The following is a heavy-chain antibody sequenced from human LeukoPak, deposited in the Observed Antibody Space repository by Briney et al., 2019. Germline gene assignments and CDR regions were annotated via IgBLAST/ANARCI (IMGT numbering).Heavy chain of an antibody. CDR3: AVHTFYDYVWGSYRSDAFDI. V-gene: IGHV4-30-2*01. CDR1: GGSISSGGYY. D-gene: IGHD3-16*02. Sequence: SQTLSLTCTVSGGSISSGGYYWSWIRHPPGKALEWIGYMYHSGSTYYNPSLKSRLNISVNTSKKQFSLRLTSVTAADTAVYYCAVHTFYDYVWGSYRSDAFDIWGQGTLVTVSS. CDR2: MYHSGST. J-gene: IGHJ3*02.